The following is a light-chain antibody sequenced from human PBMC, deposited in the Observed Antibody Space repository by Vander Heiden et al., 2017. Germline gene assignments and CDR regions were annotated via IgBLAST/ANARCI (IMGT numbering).Light chain of an antibody. Sequence: EIVMTQSPATLSVSPGARATLSCRASQSVSSNLAWYQQKPGQAPRLLIYGASTRATGSPARFSGSGSGTEFTLTISSLQSEDFAVYYCQQYNKWSPTFGQGTKLEIK. CDR1: QSVSSN. V-gene: IGKV3-15*01. CDR2: GAS. J-gene: IGKJ2*01. CDR3: QQYNKWSPT.